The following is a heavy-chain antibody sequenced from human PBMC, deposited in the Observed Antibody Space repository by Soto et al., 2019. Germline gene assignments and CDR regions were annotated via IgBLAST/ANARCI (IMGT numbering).Heavy chain of an antibody. V-gene: IGHV3-7*05. CDR1: GFTFSSYW. CDR3: ARMGDYYDSSGYRNWFDP. CDR2: IKQDGSEK. J-gene: IGHJ5*02. Sequence: GGSLRLSCAASGFTFSSYWMSWVRQAPGKGLEWVANIKQDGSEKYYVDSVKGRFTISRDNAKNSLYLQMNSLRAEDTAVYYCARMGDYYDSSGYRNWFDPWGQGTLVTVSS. D-gene: IGHD3-22*01.